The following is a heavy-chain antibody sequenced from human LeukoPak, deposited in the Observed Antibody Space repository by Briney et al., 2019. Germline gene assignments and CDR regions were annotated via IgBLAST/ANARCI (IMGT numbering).Heavy chain of an antibody. CDR2: IYSGGGT. V-gene: IGHV3-53*01. D-gene: IGHD3-22*01. Sequence: GGSLRLSCAASGFIVSNNYMNWVRQAPGKRLEWVSIIYSGGGTYYAGSVKGRFTISRDNSKNTLYLQMNSLRADDTAVYYCARGCYYERSGYCPFDYWGPGTLVTVSS. CDR1: GFIVSNNY. J-gene: IGHJ4*02. CDR3: ARGCYYERSGYCPFDY.